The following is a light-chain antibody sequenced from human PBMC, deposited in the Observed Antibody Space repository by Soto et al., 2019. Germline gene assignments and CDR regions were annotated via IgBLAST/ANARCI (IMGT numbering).Light chain of an antibody. CDR1: QSINSN. V-gene: IGKV3-15*01. CDR3: QRYNNWWT. Sequence: EIVMTQSPATLSVSPGERATLSCRASQSINSNLAWYQQKPGQTPRLLIYDASTRATGIPARFSGSGSGTDFPPTISSQQSEVLAVYYCQRYNNWWTFGQGTKVEIK. CDR2: DAS. J-gene: IGKJ1*01.